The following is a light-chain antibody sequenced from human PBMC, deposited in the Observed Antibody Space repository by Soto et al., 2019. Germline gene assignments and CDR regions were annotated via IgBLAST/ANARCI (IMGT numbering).Light chain of an antibody. CDR1: QSVSAY. CDR2: DAS. CDR3: QQRTIPLT. V-gene: IGKV3-11*01. Sequence: EIVLTQSPATLSLSPGERATLSCRASQSVSAYLAWYQQKPGQPPRLLIYDASNRATGIPARFSGSGSGKYFTLTISSLEPEDSAVYYCQQRTIPLTFGGGTKVQIK. J-gene: IGKJ4*01.